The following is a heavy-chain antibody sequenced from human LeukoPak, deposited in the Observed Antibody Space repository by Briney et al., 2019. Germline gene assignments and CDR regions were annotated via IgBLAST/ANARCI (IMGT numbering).Heavy chain of an antibody. J-gene: IGHJ5*01. D-gene: IGHD5-18*01. V-gene: IGHV3-21*01. CDR1: GFNFSSYT. Sequence: GGSLRLSCTASGFNFSSYTMNWVRQSPGKGLEWVSSISGSGNYIYYAESLKGRFTVSRDNAKKSLYLQMNSLRADDTAMFFCARAAPKRGYTFGFDFWGQGTLVTVSS. CDR3: ARAAPKRGYTFGFDF. CDR2: ISGSGNYI.